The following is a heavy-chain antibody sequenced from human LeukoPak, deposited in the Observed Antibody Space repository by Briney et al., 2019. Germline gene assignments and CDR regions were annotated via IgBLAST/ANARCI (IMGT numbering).Heavy chain of an antibody. CDR1: GFTFSSYG. CDR3: ANGGRAHYYYYGMDV. Sequence: PGRSLRLSCAASGFTFSSYGMHWVRQAPGKGLEWVAVISYDGSNKYYADSVKGRFTIPRDNSKNTLYLQMNSLRAEDTAVYYCANGGRAHYYYYGMDVWGQGTTVTVSS. J-gene: IGHJ6*02. D-gene: IGHD1-26*01. CDR2: ISYDGSNK. V-gene: IGHV3-30*18.